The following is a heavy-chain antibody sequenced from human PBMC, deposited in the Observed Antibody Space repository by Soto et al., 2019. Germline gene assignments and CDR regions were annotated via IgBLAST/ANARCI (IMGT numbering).Heavy chain of an antibody. D-gene: IGHD6-13*01. CDR2: IFSNDEK. Sequence: SGPTLVNPTETLTLTCTVSGFSLSNARMGVSWIRQPPGKALEWLAHIFSNDEKSYSTSLKSRLTISKDTSKSQVVLTMTNMDPVDTATYYCARIRPLVAAAGTGFAFDIWGQGTMVTVS. CDR3: ARIRPLVAAAGTGFAFDI. J-gene: IGHJ3*02. V-gene: IGHV2-26*01. CDR1: GFSLSNARMG.